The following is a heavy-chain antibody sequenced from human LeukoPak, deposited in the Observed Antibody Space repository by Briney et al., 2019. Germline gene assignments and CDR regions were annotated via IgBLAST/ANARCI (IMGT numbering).Heavy chain of an antibody. V-gene: IGHV1-69*06. CDR2: IIPMFGTP. J-gene: IGHJ3*02. CDR1: GDTFTTYA. D-gene: IGHD3-10*01. CDR3: ARDFPNFGESYSNAFDI. Sequence: SVKVSCKASGDTFTTYAIIWVRQAPGQGLEWMGGIIPMFGTPNYAQRLQGRVTITADKSTKTAYMELSSLRSEDTAVYYCARDFPNFGESYSNAFDIWGQGTMVTVSS.